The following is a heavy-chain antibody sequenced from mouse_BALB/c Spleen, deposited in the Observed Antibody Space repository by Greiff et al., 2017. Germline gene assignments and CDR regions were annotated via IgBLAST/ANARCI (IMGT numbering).Heavy chain of an antibody. CDR2: ISYSGST. CDR1: GYSITSDYA. V-gene: IGHV3-2*02. J-gene: IGHJ2*01. D-gene: IGHD1-1*01. Sequence: EVKLQESGPGLVKPSQSLSLTCTVTGYSITSDYAWNWIRQFPGNKLEWMGYISYSGSTSYNPSLKSRISITRDTSKNQFFLQLNSVTTEDTATYYCARSAGSSYVDYWGQGTTLTVSS. CDR3: ARSAGSSYVDY.